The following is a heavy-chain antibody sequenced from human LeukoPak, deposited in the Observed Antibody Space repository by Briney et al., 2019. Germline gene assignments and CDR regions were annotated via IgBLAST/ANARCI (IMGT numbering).Heavy chain of an antibody. CDR2: SIPVFGTA. CDR3: ARWRTVQLERQYYFDY. J-gene: IGHJ4*02. V-gene: IGHV1-69*13. Sequence: ASVNVSCMASGGTFSSYAISWVRQAPGQGLEWMGGSIPVFGTANYVQKFQGRVTITADESTSTAYMELSSLRSEDTAVYYCARWRTVQLERQYYFDYWGQGTLVTVSS. D-gene: IGHD1-1*01. CDR1: GGTFSSYA.